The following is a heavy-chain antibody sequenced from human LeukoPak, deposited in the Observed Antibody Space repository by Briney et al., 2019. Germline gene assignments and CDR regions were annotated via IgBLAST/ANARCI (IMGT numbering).Heavy chain of an antibody. Sequence: GGSLRLSCVASGFTFSSYGMHWVRQAPGKGLEWVAFIRYDGSNKKYADSVKGRFTISRDNSKNTLYLQMNSLRAEDSAVYYCANPGAITFGGVIAWGQGTLVTVSS. CDR2: IRYDGSNK. V-gene: IGHV3-30*02. D-gene: IGHD3-16*01. CDR3: ANPGAITFGGVIA. CDR1: GFTFSSYG. J-gene: IGHJ5*02.